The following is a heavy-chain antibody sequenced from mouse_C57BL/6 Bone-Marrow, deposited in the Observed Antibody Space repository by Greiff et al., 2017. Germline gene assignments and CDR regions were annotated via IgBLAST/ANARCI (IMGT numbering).Heavy chain of an antibody. CDR2: IYPGGGYT. J-gene: IGHJ4*01. CDR3: ARSWNYAMDY. CDR1: GYTFTNYW. Sequence: QVQLQQSGAELVRPGTSVKMSCKASGYTFTNYWIGWAKQRPGHGLEWIGDIYPGGGYTNYTEKFKGKATMTADKSSSTAYMQFSSLTSEDSALYYCARSWNYAMDYWGQGTSVTVSS. V-gene: IGHV1-63*01.